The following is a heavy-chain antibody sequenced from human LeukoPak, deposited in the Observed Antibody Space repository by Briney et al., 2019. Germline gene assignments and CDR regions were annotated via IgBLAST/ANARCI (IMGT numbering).Heavy chain of an antibody. CDR2: ISYDGSNK. D-gene: IGHD3-10*01. V-gene: IGHV3-30*14. Sequence: GGSLRLSCAASGFTFSSYAMHWVRQAPGKGLEWVAVISYDGSNKYYADSVKGRFTISRDNSNNTLYLQMNSLRAEDTAVYYCARGVSYHNYFDYWGQGILVTVSS. CDR3: ARGVSYHNYFDY. CDR1: GFTFSSYA. J-gene: IGHJ4*02.